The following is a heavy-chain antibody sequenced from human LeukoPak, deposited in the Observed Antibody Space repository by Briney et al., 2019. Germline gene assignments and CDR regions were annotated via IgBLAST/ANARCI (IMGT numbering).Heavy chain of an antibody. CDR3: ARANLPHIVVVTAISIDY. CDR1: GYTFTSYG. V-gene: IGHV1-18*01. J-gene: IGHJ4*02. Sequence: ASVKVSCKASGYTFTSYGISWVRQAPGQGLEWMGWISAYNGNTNYAQKLQGRVTMTTDTSTSTAYMELRSLRSDDTAVHYCARANLPHIVVVTAISIDYWGQGTLVTVSS. D-gene: IGHD2-21*02. CDR2: ISAYNGNT.